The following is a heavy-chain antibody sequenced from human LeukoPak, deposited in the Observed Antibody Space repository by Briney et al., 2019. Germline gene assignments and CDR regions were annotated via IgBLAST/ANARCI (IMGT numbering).Heavy chain of an antibody. CDR1: GFTFSSYG. J-gene: IGHJ5*01. CDR2: IRYDGSNK. Sequence: GGSLRLSCAASGFTFSSYGMHWVRQAPGKGLEWVAFIRYDGSNKYYADSVKGRFTISRDNAKNTVYLQMNSLRADDTAMYYCARVVAYFYGSVTCDWFESWDQGTLVTVSS. V-gene: IGHV3-30*02. CDR3: ARVVAYFYGSVTCDWFES. D-gene: IGHD3-10*01.